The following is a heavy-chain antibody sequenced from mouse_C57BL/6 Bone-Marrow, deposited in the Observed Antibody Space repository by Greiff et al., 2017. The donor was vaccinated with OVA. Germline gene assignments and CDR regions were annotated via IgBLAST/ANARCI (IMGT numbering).Heavy chain of an antibody. CDR3: SIYYSNFVAMDY. D-gene: IGHD2-5*01. Sequence: QVQLQQPGAELVKPGASVKVSCKASGYTFTSYWMHWVKNRPGQGLEWIGRIHPSDSDTNYNQKFKCKATLTVDKSYSTAYMQLSSLTSEDSAVYYCSIYYSNFVAMDYWGQGTSVTVSS. J-gene: IGHJ4*01. CDR1: GYTFTSYW. V-gene: IGHV1-74*01. CDR2: IHPSDSDT.